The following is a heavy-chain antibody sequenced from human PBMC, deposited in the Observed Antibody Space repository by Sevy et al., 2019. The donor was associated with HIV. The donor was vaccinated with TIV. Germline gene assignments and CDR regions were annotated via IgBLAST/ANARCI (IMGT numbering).Heavy chain of an antibody. D-gene: IGHD6-19*01. CDR2: IYHSGST. V-gene: IGHV4-38-2*01. Sequence: SETLSLTCAVSGYSISSGYYWGWIRQPPGKGLEWIGSIYHSGSTYYNPSLKSRVTISVDTSKNRFSLKLSSVTAADTAVYYCARQHEGSGWHHYYYYYYMDVWGKGTTVTVSS. CDR3: ARQHEGSGWHHYYYYYYMDV. J-gene: IGHJ6*03. CDR1: GYSISSGYY.